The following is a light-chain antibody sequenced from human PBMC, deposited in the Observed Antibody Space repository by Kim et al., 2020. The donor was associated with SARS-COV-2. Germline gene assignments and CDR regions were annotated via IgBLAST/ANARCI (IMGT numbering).Light chain of an antibody. Sequence: EIVLTQSPGTLSLSPGARATLSCRASQSVSSSYLAWYQQKPGQAPRLLIYGASSRATGIPDRFSGSGSGTDFTLTISRREPEDFAVYYCQQYGSSPWTFGQGTKVDIK. V-gene: IGKV3-20*01. CDR2: GAS. CDR1: QSVSSSY. CDR3: QQYGSSPWT. J-gene: IGKJ1*01.